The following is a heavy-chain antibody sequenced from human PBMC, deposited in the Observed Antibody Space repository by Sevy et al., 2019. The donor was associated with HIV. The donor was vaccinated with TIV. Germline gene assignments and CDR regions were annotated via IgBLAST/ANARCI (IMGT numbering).Heavy chain of an antibody. CDR3: ARGGGNGWYYFDY. V-gene: IGHV1-69*13. Sequence: ASVNVSCKASGCTFSSYGISWVRQAPGQGLEWMGGIIPILGTVNYAQKFQGRVTITADESTKTAYMELGSLRSGDTAVYYCARGGGNGWYYFDYWGREPLVTVSS. CDR1: GCTFSSYG. D-gene: IGHD6-19*01. J-gene: IGHJ4*02. CDR2: IIPILGTV.